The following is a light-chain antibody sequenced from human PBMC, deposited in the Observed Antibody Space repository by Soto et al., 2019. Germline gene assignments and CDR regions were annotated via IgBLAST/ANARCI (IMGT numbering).Light chain of an antibody. CDR3: HQYGISPPRT. J-gene: IGKJ1*01. CDR1: QSVSSSY. Sequence: EIVLTQSPGTLSLSPGERATLYCSASQSVSSSYLAWYQQKPGQAPRLLIYGTSSRATGIPDRFSGSGSGTDFTLTITRLEPEDFAVYYCHQYGISPPRTFGQGTKVDIK. V-gene: IGKV3-20*01. CDR2: GTS.